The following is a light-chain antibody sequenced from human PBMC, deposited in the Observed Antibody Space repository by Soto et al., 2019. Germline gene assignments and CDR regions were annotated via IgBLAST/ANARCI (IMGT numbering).Light chain of an antibody. CDR1: QSVSSY. CDR3: QQYNYWPPIT. V-gene: IGKV3-15*01. CDR2: GAS. Sequence: EIVLTQSPATLSLSPGERATLSCRASQSVSSYLAWYQQKPGQAPSLLIYGASTRATGIPARFSGSGSGTEFTLTISSLQSEDFAVYYCQQYNYWPPITFGQGTRLEI. J-gene: IGKJ5*01.